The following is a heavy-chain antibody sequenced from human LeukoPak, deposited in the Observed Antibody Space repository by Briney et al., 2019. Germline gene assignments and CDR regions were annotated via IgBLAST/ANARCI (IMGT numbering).Heavy chain of an antibody. J-gene: IGHJ6*02. Sequence: ASVKVSCKASGYTFTSYAMHWVRQAPGQRLEWMGWINAGNGNTKYSQKFQGRVTITRDTSASTAYMELSSLRSEDTAVYYCARDSDGSGSYYFSYYHYGMDVWGQGTTVTVSS. D-gene: IGHD3-10*01. CDR3: ARDSDGSGSYYFSYYHYGMDV. V-gene: IGHV1-3*01. CDR2: INAGNGNT. CDR1: GYTFTSYA.